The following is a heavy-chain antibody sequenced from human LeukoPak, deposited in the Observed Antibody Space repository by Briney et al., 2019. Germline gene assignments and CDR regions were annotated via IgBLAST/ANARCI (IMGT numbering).Heavy chain of an antibody. CDR2: ISSYNDNT. D-gene: IGHD3-9*01. J-gene: IGHJ3*02. CDR1: GYTFSNYG. CDR3: ARIGPTYYDILTGTDAFDI. Sequence: GASVKVSCKASGYTFSNYGISWVRQAPGQGLEWMGWISSYNDNTNYAQKLQGRVTMTTDTSTSTAYMELRSLRSDDTAVYYCARIGPTYYDILTGTDAFDIWGQGTMVTVSS. V-gene: IGHV1-18*01.